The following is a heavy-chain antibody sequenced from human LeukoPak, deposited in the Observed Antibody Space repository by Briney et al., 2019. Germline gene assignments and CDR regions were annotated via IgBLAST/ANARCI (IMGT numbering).Heavy chain of an antibody. Sequence: PGGSLRLSCAASGFTFSDYYMSWIRQAPGKGLEWVSYISSSGSTIYYADSVKGRFTSSRDNTKNSLFLQMNTLRAEDTAVYYCARKGKLAYYGMDVWGHGTTVTVSS. CDR2: ISSSGSTI. V-gene: IGHV3-11*01. CDR1: GFTFSDYY. J-gene: IGHJ6*02. D-gene: IGHD4-23*01. CDR3: ARKGKLAYYGMDV.